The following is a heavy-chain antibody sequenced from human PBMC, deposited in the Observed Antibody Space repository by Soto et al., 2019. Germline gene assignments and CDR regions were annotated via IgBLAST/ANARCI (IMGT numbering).Heavy chain of an antibody. D-gene: IGHD3-22*01. CDR2: INSDGSST. CDR1: GFTFSSYW. CDR3: ARARYYYYASSGYYGGPRGYFEL. V-gene: IGHV3-74*01. J-gene: IGHJ2*01. Sequence: EVQLVESGGGLVQPGGSLRLSCAASGFTFSSYWMHWVLQAPGKGLALVSRINSDGSSTSYADSVKGRFTISRDNAKNTLYLQMNSLRAEATAVYYCARARYYYYASSGYYGGPRGYFELWCRGTLVTASS.